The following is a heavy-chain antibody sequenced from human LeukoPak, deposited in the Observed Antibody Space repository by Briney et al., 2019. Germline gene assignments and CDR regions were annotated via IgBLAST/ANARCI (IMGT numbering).Heavy chain of an antibody. CDR1: GGSFSGYY. CDR3: AGARLLTTVPAAKAGDWFDP. Sequence: SETLSLTCAVYGGSFSGYYWSWIRQPPGKGLEWIGEINHGGSTNYNPSLKSRVTISVDTSKNQFSLKLSSVTAADTAVYYCAGARLLTTVPAAKAGDWFDPWGQGTLVPVSS. CDR2: INHGGST. J-gene: IGHJ5*01. V-gene: IGHV4-34*01. D-gene: IGHD2-2*01.